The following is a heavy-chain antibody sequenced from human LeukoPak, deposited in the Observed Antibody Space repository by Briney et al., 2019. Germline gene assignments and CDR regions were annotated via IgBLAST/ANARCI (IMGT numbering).Heavy chain of an antibody. D-gene: IGHD6-13*01. CDR3: ARVGVSLAAAGTFDY. CDR2: ISGSGGST. Sequence: GGSLRLSCAASGFTFSSYAMSWVRQAPGKGLEWVSAISGSGGSTYYADSVKGRFTISRDNSKNTLYLQMNSLRAEDTAVYYCARVGVSLAAAGTFDYWGQGTLVTVSS. CDR1: GFTFSSYA. V-gene: IGHV3-23*01. J-gene: IGHJ4*02.